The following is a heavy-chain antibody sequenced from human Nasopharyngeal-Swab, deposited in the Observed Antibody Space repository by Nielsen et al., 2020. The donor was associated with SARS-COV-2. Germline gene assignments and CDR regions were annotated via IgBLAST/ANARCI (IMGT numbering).Heavy chain of an antibody. V-gene: IGHV3-23*01. CDR2: ISGSGGST. CDR1: GFTFDDYA. D-gene: IGHD6-19*01. J-gene: IGHJ4*02. CDR3: AKGQQWLVQNFDY. Sequence: GGSLKLSCAASGFTFDDYAMHWVRQAPGKGLEWVSLISGSGGSTYYADSVKGRFTISRDNSKNTLYLQMNSLRAEDTAVYYCAKGQQWLVQNFDYWGQGTLVTVSS.